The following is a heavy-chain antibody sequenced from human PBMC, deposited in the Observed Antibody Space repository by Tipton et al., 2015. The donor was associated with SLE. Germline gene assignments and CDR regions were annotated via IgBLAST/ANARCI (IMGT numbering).Heavy chain of an antibody. CDR1: GYTFTGYY. CDR3: AREIMVRSYGMDV. CDR2: INPNSGGT. D-gene: IGHD3-10*01. J-gene: IGHJ6*02. Sequence: QLVQSGAEVKKPGASVKVSCKASGYTFTGYYMHWVRQAPGQGLEGMGWINPNSGGTNYAQKFQGRVTMTRDTSISTAYMELSRLRSDDTAVYYGAREIMVRSYGMDVWGQGTTVTVSS. V-gene: IGHV1-2*02.